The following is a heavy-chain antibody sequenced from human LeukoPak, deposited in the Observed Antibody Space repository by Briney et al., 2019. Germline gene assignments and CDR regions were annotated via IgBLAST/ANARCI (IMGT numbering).Heavy chain of an antibody. CDR1: GYTFTTYS. D-gene: IGHD3/OR15-3a*01. V-gene: IGHV1-18*01. CDR2: ISPFNGNT. J-gene: IGHJ4*02. Sequence: ASVTVSCTASGYTFTTYSITWVRQVPGQGLEWMGWISPFNGNTHYSQKLQGRVTMSTDTSTSTAYLELRSLRSDDTAVYYCAKEGLATQTYYFEYWGQGTLVTV. CDR3: AKEGLATQTYYFEY.